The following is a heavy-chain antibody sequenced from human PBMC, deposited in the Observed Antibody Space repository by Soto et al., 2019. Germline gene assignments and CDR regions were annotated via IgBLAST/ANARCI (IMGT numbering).Heavy chain of an antibody. CDR3: ARAKEIQGMYSYGRFSGMDV. Sequence: SVKVSCKASGGTFSSYAISWVRQAPGQGLEWMGGIIPIFGTANYAQKFQGRVTITADESTSTAYMELSSLRSEDTAVYYCARAKEIQGMYSYGRFSGMDVWGQGTPVTVSS. J-gene: IGHJ6*02. D-gene: IGHD5-18*01. V-gene: IGHV1-69*13. CDR1: GGTFSSYA. CDR2: IIPIFGTA.